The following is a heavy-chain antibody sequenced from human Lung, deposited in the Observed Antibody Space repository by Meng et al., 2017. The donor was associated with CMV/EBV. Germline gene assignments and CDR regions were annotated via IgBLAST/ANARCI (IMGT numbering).Heavy chain of an antibody. CDR2: IGTVGDT. V-gene: IGHV3-13*01. CDR3: ARARSPTHFDY. CDR1: GFTFNTYI. Sequence: SCAASGFTFNTYIMTWVRQAPGKGLEWVSSIGTVGDTYSIGSVKGRFIISREDAKNSVYLQMNGLRDGDTGLYYCARARSPTHFDYWGQGALVTVSS. J-gene: IGHJ4*02.